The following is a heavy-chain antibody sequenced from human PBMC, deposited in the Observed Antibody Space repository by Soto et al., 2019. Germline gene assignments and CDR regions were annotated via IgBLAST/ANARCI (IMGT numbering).Heavy chain of an antibody. CDR1: GFTFSSYG. CDR2: ISYDGSNK. V-gene: IGHV3-30*03. D-gene: IGHD4-17*01. J-gene: IGHJ6*02. CDR3: AIGGVTTNYYYGMDV. Sequence: VGSLRLSCAASGFTFSSYGMHWVRQAPGKGLEWVAVISYDGSNKYYADSVKGRFTISRDNSKNTLYLQMNSLRAEDTAVYYCAIGGVTTNYYYGMDVWGQGTTVTVSS.